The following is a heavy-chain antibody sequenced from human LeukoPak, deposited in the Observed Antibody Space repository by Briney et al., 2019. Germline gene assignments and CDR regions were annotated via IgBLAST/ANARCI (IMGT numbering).Heavy chain of an antibody. CDR1: GGSFSGYY. V-gene: IGHV4-34*01. J-gene: IGHJ3*02. CDR3: ARVRITIFGVVMPRPDAFDI. CDR2: INHSGST. D-gene: IGHD3-3*01. Sequence: PSETLSLTCAVYGGSFSGYYWSWIRQPPGKGLEWTGEINHSGSTNYNPSLKSRVTISVDTSKNQFSLKLSSVTAADTAVYYCARVRITIFGVVMPRPDAFDIWGQGTMVTVSS.